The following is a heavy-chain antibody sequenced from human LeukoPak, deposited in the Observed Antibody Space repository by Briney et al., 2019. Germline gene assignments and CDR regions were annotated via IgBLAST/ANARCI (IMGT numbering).Heavy chain of an antibody. D-gene: IGHD3-22*01. CDR2: IYYSGST. J-gene: IGHJ5*02. CDR3: ARHYDSSRSLFDP. V-gene: IGHV4-39*01. Sequence: ASETLSLTCTVSGGSISSSSYHWGWIRQPPGKGLEWIGSIYYSGSTYYNPSLKSRVTISVDTSKNQFSLKLSSVTAADTAVYYCARHYDSSRSLFDPWGQGTRVTVSS. CDR1: GGSISSSSYH.